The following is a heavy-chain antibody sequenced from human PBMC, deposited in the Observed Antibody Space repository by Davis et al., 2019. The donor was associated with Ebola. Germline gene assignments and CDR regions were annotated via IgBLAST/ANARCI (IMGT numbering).Heavy chain of an antibody. D-gene: IGHD3-3*01. CDR3: ATSEHMYDHNYFDY. V-gene: IGHV3-30*02. Sequence: PGGSLRLSCAASGFTFKNYAMHWVRQAPGKGLEWVALIRSDESDKRYADSVKGQFSISRDNSKNTLYLQMDSLTVEDTATYYCATSEHMYDHNYFDYWGQGTQVTVSS. CDR2: IRSDESDK. CDR1: GFTFKNYA. J-gene: IGHJ4*02.